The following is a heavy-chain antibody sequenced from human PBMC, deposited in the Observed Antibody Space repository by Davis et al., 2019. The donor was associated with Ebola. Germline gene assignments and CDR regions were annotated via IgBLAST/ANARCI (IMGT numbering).Heavy chain of an antibody. D-gene: IGHD2-2*01. Sequence: MPSETLSLTCAVSGGSISSGGYYWSWIRQPPGKGLEWIGEINHSGSTNYNPSLKSRVTISVDTSKNQFSLKLSSVTAADTAVYYCARKPARWENWFDPWGQGTLVTVSS. CDR2: INHSGST. V-gene: IGHV4-34*01. J-gene: IGHJ5*02. CDR3: ARKPARWENWFDP. CDR1: GGSISSGGYY.